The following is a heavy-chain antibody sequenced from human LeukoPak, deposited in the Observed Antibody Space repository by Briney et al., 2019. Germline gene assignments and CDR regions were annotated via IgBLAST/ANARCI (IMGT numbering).Heavy chain of an antibody. CDR1: GYYFPNYW. Sequence: GESLKISCKGSGYYFPNYWIGWVRQVPGKGLEWMGVIHPGDSNTRYSPSFQGQVTISVARSISTAYLQWSSLKASDTAMYYCARQRRGSYNDYSEGDYWGQGTLVTVSS. V-gene: IGHV5-51*01. D-gene: IGHD4-11*01. CDR3: ARQRRGSYNDYSEGDY. J-gene: IGHJ4*02. CDR2: IHPGDSNT.